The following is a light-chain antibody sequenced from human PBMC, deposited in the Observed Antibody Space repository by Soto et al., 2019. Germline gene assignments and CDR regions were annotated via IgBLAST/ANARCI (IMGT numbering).Light chain of an antibody. CDR2: DAS. CDR3: QQCGSSPLIS. Sequence: DTVLTQSPDTLSVSPGERATLSCRASQSVSNNLAWYQQRPGQAPRLLVYDASNRATGIPARFSGSGSGTDFTLTISSLEPEDSAVYYCQQCGSSPLISFGQGTRLEIK. J-gene: IGKJ5*01. V-gene: IGKV3-11*01. CDR1: QSVSNN.